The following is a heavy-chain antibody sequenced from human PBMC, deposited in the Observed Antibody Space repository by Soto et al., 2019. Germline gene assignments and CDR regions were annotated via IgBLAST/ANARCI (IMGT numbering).Heavy chain of an antibody. D-gene: IGHD2-2*02. J-gene: IGHJ5*02. CDR3: ARVRPYTAYWFDP. CDR2: IYPTGNT. Sequence: SETLSLTCAVSGGSISSAGYCWTWIRQPPGKGLEWIGYIYPTGNTYYGPSLKSRVTISVDKSSNHLSLELNSVTAADTAVYYCARVRPYTAYWFDPWGPGTLVTVSS. V-gene: IGHV4-30-2*01. CDR1: GGSISSAGYC.